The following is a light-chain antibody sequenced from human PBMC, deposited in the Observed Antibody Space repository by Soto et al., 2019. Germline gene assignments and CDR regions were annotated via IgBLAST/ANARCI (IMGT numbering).Light chain of an antibody. Sequence: DIQLTQSPSFLSASVGDRVTITCRASQGISGYLAWYQQTPGKAPKLLIYAASTLQSGVPSRFSGSGSGTDFTLTISSLQPEDFATYYCQQLNGYPLTFGGGTKVEIK. V-gene: IGKV1-9*01. CDR1: QGISGY. J-gene: IGKJ4*01. CDR3: QQLNGYPLT. CDR2: AAS.